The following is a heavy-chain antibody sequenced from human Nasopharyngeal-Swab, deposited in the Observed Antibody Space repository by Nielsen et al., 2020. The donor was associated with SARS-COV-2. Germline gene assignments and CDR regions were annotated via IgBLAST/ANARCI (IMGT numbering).Heavy chain of an antibody. CDR2: IYYSGST. V-gene: IGHV4-59*01. J-gene: IGHJ5*02. D-gene: IGHD4-17*01. Sequence: WIRQLPGKGLEWIGYIYYSGSTNYNPSLKSRVTISVDTSKNQFSLKLSSVTAEDTAVYYCARVITVTTSWFWFDPWGQGTLVTVSS. CDR3: ARVITVTTSWFWFDP.